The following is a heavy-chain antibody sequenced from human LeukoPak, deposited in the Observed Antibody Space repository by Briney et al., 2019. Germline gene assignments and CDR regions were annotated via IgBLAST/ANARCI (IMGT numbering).Heavy chain of an antibody. CDR3: ASLRFLEWSSDGMDV. Sequence: GSLRLSCAASGFTVSSNYMSWVRQAPGKGLEWVSVIYSGGSTYYADSVKGRFTISRDNSKNTLYLQMNSLRAEDTAVYYCASLRFLEWSSDGMDVWGQGTTVTVSS. V-gene: IGHV3-66*02. CDR1: GFTVSSNY. CDR2: IYSGGST. J-gene: IGHJ6*02. D-gene: IGHD3-3*01.